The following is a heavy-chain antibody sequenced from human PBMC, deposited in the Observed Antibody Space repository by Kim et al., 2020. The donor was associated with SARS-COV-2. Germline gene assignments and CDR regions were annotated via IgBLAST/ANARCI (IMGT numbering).Heavy chain of an antibody. CDR3: ARAGRYGQETYYYYYGMDV. CDR1: GYTFTSYG. D-gene: IGHD4-17*01. Sequence: ASVKVSCKASGYTFTSYGISWVRQAPGQGLEWMGWISAYNCNTNYAQKLQGRVTMTTDTSTSTAYMELRSLRSDDTAVYYCARAGRYGQETYYYYYGMDVWGQGTTVTVSS. V-gene: IGHV1-18*01. CDR2: ISAYNCNT. J-gene: IGHJ6*02.